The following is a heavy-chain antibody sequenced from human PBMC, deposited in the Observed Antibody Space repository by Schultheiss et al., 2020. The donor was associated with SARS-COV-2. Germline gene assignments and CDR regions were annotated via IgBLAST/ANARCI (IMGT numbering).Heavy chain of an antibody. Sequence: GGSLRLSCAASGFTFSSYDMHWVRQATGKGLEWVSAIGTAGDPYYPGSVKGRFTISRENAKNSLYLQMNSLRAGDTAVYYCAQWGGLESSGPKFLSPLLDFWGQGTLVTVSS. D-gene: IGHD3-16*01. V-gene: IGHV3-13*05. J-gene: IGHJ4*02. CDR2: IGTAGDP. CDR3: AQWGGLESSGPKFLSPLLDF. CDR1: GFTFSSYD.